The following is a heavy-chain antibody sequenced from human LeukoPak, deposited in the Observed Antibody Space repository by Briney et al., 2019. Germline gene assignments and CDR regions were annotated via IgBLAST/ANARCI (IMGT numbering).Heavy chain of an antibody. CDR3: ARDSELRFLEWLGFGGENYYYMDV. D-gene: IGHD3-3*01. Sequence: ASVKVSCKASGYTFTSYGISWVRQAPGQGLEWMGWISAYNGNTNYAQKLQGRVTMTTDTSTSTAYMELRSLRSDDTAVYYCARDSELRFLEWLGFGGENYYYMDVWGKGTTVTVSS. J-gene: IGHJ6*03. CDR2: ISAYNGNT. CDR1: GYTFTSYG. V-gene: IGHV1-18*01.